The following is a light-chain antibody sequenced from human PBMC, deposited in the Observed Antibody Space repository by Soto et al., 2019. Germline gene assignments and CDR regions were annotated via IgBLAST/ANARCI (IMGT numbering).Light chain of an antibody. CDR2: DVS. CDR3: CSYAGSSTL. Sequence: QSVLTQPRSVSGSPGQSVTISCTGTSSDVGGYNFVSWYQQYPGKVPKLIIYDVSQRPSGVPDRFSASKSDNTASLTISGLQAEDEADYYCCSYAGSSTLFGGGTKVTV. CDR1: SSDVGGYNF. V-gene: IGLV2-11*01. J-gene: IGLJ2*01.